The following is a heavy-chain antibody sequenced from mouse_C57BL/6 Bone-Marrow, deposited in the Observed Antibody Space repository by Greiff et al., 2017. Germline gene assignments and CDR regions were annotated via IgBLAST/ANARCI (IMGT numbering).Heavy chain of an antibody. CDR3: TRRGQLRLHYYAMDY. J-gene: IGHJ4*01. V-gene: IGHV5-9-1*02. Sequence: EVKVVESGEGLVKPGGSLKLSCAASGFTFSSYAMSWVRQTPEKRLEWVAYISRGGDYIDYADTVKGRFTISRDNARNTLYLQMSSLKSEDTAMDYCTRRGQLRLHYYAMDYWGQGTSVTVSS. CDR2: ISRGGDYI. CDR1: GFTFSSYA. D-gene: IGHD3-2*02.